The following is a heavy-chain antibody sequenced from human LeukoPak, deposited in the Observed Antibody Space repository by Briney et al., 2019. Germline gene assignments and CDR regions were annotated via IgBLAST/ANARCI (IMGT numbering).Heavy chain of an antibody. J-gene: IGHJ4*02. D-gene: IGHD4-17*01. V-gene: IGHV3-30-3*01. CDR2: ISPTENKN. CDR1: GFTFSAYA. Sequence: GGSLRLSCAASGFTFSAYAMHWFRQAPGKGLEWLAVISPTENKNNYADSAKGRFTISRDNSKDTLYLQMNSLRPEDTAVYYCARDRDSGDYTAAPGDYWGQGTLVTVSS. CDR3: ARDRDSGDYTAAPGDY.